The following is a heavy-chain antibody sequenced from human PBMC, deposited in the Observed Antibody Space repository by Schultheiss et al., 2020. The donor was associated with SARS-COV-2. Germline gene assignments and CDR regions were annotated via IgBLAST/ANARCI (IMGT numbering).Heavy chain of an antibody. V-gene: IGHV2-70*12. CDR2: IDWDDDK. J-gene: IGHJ4*02. D-gene: IGHD3-10*01. CDR3: AHMGIYGSGTYYFDY. Sequence: QTLSLTCAVYGGSFSGYYWSWIRQPPGKALEWLALIDWDDDKYYSTSLKTRLTISKDTSKNQVVLTMTNMDPVDTATYYCAHMGIYGSGTYYFDYWGQGPLVTVSS. CDR1: GGSFSGYY.